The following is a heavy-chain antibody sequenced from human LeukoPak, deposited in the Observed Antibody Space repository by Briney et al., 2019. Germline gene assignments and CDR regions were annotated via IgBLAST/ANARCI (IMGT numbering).Heavy chain of an antibody. J-gene: IGHJ4*02. Sequence: GGSLRPSSAASGFTFSSKTMNWVRQAPGKGLEWVSSISSSSSYIYYADSVTGRFTISRDNARTSLYLQMNSLRAEDTAVYYCASAWGGYCSSTSCYPFDYWGQGNLVTVSS. V-gene: IGHV3-21*01. CDR2: ISSSSSYI. CDR3: ASAWGGYCSSTSCYPFDY. CDR1: GFTFSSKT. D-gene: IGHD2-2*01.